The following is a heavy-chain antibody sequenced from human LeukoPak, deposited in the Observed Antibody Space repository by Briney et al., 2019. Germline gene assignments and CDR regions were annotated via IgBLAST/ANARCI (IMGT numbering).Heavy chain of an antibody. D-gene: IGHD3-22*01. V-gene: IGHV3-30-3*01. J-gene: IGHJ4*02. Sequence: GGSLRLSYAASGFTFRSHAMHWVRQAPGKGLQWVAVISYDGSNKFYADSVKGRFTISRDNAKNSLYLQMNSLRAEDTAVYYCARGAYYYEDWGQGTLVTVSS. CDR2: ISYDGSNK. CDR3: ARGAYYYED. CDR1: GFTFRSHA.